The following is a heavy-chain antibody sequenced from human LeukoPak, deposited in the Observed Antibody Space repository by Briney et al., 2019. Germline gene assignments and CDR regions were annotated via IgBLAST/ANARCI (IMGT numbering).Heavy chain of an antibody. D-gene: IGHD3-22*01. CDR2: ISSSSSTI. V-gene: IGHV3-48*02. CDR1: GFTFSSYS. CDR3: ARVKSSHYYDSSGYYPDY. J-gene: IGHJ4*02. Sequence: GGSLRLSCAASGFTFSSYSMNWVRQAPGKGLEWVSYISSSSSTIYYADSVKGRFTISRDKAKNSLYLQMSSLRDEDTAVYYCARVKSSHYYDSSGYYPDYWGQGTLVTVSS.